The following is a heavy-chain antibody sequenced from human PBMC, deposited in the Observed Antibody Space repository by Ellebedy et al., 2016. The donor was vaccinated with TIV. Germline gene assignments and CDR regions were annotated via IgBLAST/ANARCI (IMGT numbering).Heavy chain of an antibody. D-gene: IGHD2-21*01. J-gene: IGHJ4*02. CDR1: GYTFSSYA. Sequence: AASVKVSCKASGYTFSSYAIRSVRQPPGHGFEWMGRIIPILGIEKYAQKFQSRVQITAEKSTSTAYMDLSSLRSEDTAVYYCARELWLEYCGGECINKWGQGTRVTVAP. CDR2: IIPILGIE. V-gene: IGHV1-69*04. CDR3: ARELWLEYCGGECINK.